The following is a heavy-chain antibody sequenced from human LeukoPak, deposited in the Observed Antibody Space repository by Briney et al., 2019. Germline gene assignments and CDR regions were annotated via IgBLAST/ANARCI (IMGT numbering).Heavy chain of an antibody. Sequence: GGSLRLSCAASGFTFSSYAMSWVRQAPGKGLEWVSGISGSGGSTYYADSVKGRFTIFRDNSKNTLYLQINSLRAEDTAVYYCARDDYGDLYAFDIWGQGTMVTVSS. CDR3: ARDDYGDLYAFDI. V-gene: IGHV3-23*01. J-gene: IGHJ3*02. CDR1: GFTFSSYA. D-gene: IGHD4-17*01. CDR2: ISGSGGST.